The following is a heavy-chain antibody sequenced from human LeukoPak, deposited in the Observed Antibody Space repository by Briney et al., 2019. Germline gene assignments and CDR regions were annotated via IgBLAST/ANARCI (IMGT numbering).Heavy chain of an antibody. CDR3: ARDVGGIFDS. J-gene: IGHJ4*02. V-gene: IGHV3-21*04. CDR2: ITSGSRYI. CDR1: GFTFSSYS. Sequence: GGSLRLSCAASGFTFSSYSMNWVRQAPGKGLELVSSITSGSRYIYYADSVKGRFTISRDNSKNTLYLQMNSLRAEDTAVYYCARDVGGIFDSWGQGTLVTVSS. D-gene: IGHD6-13*01.